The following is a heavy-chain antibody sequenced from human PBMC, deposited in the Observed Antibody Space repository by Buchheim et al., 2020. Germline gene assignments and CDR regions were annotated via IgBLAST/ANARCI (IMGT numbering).Heavy chain of an antibody. D-gene: IGHD1-1*01. J-gene: IGHJ4*02. Sequence: VQLVESGGGLVKPGGSLRLSCKASGFSFDDYYMNWIRQAPGKGLEWVSIIIGTTTYTSYADSVKGRFTISRDNARQSLYLQMNNLRGKDTAVYYCARSALALTTGFYRPRGSCFDYWGQGAL. CDR1: GFSFDDYY. CDR3: ARSALALTTGFYRPRGSCFDY. CDR2: IIGTTTYT. V-gene: IGHV3-11*06.